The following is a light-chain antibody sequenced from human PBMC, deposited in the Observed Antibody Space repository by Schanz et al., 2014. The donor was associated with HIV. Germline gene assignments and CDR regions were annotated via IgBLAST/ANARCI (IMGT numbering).Light chain of an antibody. Sequence: DIQMTQSPSTLSASVGDRVSITCRASQNISPWLAWYQQKPGRPPKLLIYEASTLETGVPSRFSGSGSGTDFTLTLGSLQPEDVATYYCLQDHTFPYTFGQGTRLEIK. CDR3: LQDHTFPYT. CDR2: EAS. CDR1: QNISPW. V-gene: IGKV1-5*03. J-gene: IGKJ2*01.